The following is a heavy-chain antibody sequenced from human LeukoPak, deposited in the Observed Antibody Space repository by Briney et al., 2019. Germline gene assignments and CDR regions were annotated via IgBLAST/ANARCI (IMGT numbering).Heavy chain of an antibody. CDR2: INHSGST. CDR1: GGSFSGYY. V-gene: IGHV4-34*09. D-gene: IGHD3-3*01. Sequence: SETLSLTCAVYGGSFSGYYWSWIRQPPGKGLEWIGEINHSGSTNYNPSLKSRVTISVDTSKNQFSLKLSSVTAADTAVYYCARGVRFFYYFDYWGQGTLVTVSS. CDR3: ARGVRFFYYFDY. J-gene: IGHJ4*02.